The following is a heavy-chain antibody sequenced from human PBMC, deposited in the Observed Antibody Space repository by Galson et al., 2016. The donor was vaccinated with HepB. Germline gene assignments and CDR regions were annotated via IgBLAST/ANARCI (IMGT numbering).Heavy chain of an antibody. CDR3: ARYRAATAYSDI. Sequence: SVKVSCKASGYIFTNYGISWVRQAPGQGLEWMGWISAYNGKISYAQNFQARVTMTTDASTSTAYMELRSLRSDDTAVYFCARYRAATAYSDIWGQGTLVTVSS. CDR2: ISAYNGKI. D-gene: IGHD6-25*01. J-gene: IGHJ4*02. V-gene: IGHV1-18*01. CDR1: GYIFTNYG.